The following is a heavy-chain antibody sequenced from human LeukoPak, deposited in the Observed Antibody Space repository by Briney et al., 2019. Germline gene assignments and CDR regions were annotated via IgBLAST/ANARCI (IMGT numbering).Heavy chain of an antibody. CDR2: INPSGGST. CDR3: ARDRSPFYDSSGYSAFDY. Sequence: GASVKVSCKASGGTFSSYAISWVRQAPGQGLEWMGIINPSGGSTSYAQKFQDRFTMTRDMSTSTVYMELSSLRSEDTAVYYCARDRSPFYDSSGYSAFDYWGQGTLVTVSS. D-gene: IGHD3-22*01. V-gene: IGHV1-46*01. J-gene: IGHJ4*02. CDR1: GGTFSSYA.